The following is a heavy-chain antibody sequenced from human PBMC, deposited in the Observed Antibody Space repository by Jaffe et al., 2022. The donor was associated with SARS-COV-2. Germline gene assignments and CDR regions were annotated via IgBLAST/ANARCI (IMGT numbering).Heavy chain of an antibody. CDR3: ARDPWGSGSYYNPYYYYMDV. V-gene: IGHV3-11*01. J-gene: IGHJ6*03. CDR2: ISSSGSTI. D-gene: IGHD3-10*01. CDR1: GFTFSDYY. Sequence: QVQLVESGGGLVKPGGSLRLSCAASGFTFSDYYMSWIRQAPGKGLEWVSYISSSGSTIYYADSVKGRFTISRDNAKNSLYLQMNSLRAEDTAVYYCARDPWGSGSYYNPYYYYMDVWGKGTTVTVSS.